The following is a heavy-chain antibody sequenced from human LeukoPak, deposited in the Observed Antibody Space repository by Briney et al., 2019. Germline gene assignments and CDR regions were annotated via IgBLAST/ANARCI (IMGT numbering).Heavy chain of an antibody. CDR2: FNHSWGA. V-gene: IGHV4-34*01. CDR1: GGSISGYY. Sequence: PSETLSLTCTVSGGSISGYYWTWFRQPPGKGLEWIGEFNHSWGAKYNPSLKSRATISVDTSKNHLSLSLNSVTAADTAVYYCAASLWFGIYPDYWGQGSLVTVSS. D-gene: IGHD3-10*01. J-gene: IGHJ4*02. CDR3: AASLWFGIYPDY.